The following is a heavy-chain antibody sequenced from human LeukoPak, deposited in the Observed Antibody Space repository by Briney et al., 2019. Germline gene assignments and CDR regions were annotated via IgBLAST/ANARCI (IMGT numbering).Heavy chain of an antibody. V-gene: IGHV3-23*01. D-gene: IGHD6-19*01. CDR2: ISGSGGST. J-gene: IGHJ6*02. CDR3: AKVRDSGEYYYYYGMDV. CDR1: GFTFSNAW. Sequence: GGSLRLSCAASGFTFSNAWMSWVRQAPGKGLEWVSDISGSGGSTYYADSVKGRFTMSRDNSKNTLYLQMNSLRAEDTAVYYCAKVRDSGEYYYYYGMDVWGQGTTVTVSS.